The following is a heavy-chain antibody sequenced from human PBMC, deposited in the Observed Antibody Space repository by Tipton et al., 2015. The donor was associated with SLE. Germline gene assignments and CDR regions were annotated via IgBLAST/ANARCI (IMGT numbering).Heavy chain of an antibody. CDR2: ISYRDGT. CDR3: AKADGVLGSQVPYWYFDL. Sequence: TLSLTCIVSGGSIRNYYWSWIRQSPGKGLEWIGDISYRDGTTYNPSLESRITASLDMSKNQFFLTLTSVTAADTAVYYCAKADGVLGSQVPYWYFDLWGRGTLVTVSS. CDR1: GGSIRNYY. J-gene: IGHJ2*01. V-gene: IGHV4-59*01. D-gene: IGHD2-8*02.